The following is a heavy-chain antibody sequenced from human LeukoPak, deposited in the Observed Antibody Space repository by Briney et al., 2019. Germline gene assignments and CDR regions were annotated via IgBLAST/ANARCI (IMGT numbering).Heavy chain of an antibody. Sequence: GGSLRLSCAASGFTFSSYAMSWVRQAPGKGLEWVSAISGSGGSTYYADSVKGRFTISRDNSKNALYLQMNSLRAEDTAVYYCAKDRIPTFGGVIASNWFDPWGQGTLVTVSS. J-gene: IGHJ5*02. D-gene: IGHD3-16*01. CDR1: GFTFSSYA. V-gene: IGHV3-23*01. CDR2: ISGSGGST. CDR3: AKDRIPTFGGVIASNWFDP.